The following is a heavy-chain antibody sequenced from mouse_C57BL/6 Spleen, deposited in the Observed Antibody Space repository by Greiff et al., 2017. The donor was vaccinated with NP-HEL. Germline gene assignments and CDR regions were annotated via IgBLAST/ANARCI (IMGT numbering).Heavy chain of an antibody. D-gene: IGHD1-1*02. CDR1: GFTFSDYG. Sequence: EVQLVESGGGLVKPGGSLKLSCAASGFTFSDYGMHWVRQAPEKGLEWVAYISSGSSTIYYAYTVKGRFTISRDNAKNTLFLQMTSLRSEDTAMYYCARMGSLYAMDYWGQGTSVTVSS. CDR2: ISSGSSTI. J-gene: IGHJ4*01. V-gene: IGHV5-17*01. CDR3: ARMGSLYAMDY.